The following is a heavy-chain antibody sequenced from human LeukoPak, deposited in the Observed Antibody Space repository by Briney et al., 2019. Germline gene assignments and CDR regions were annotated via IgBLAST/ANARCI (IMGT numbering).Heavy chain of an antibody. J-gene: IGHJ4*02. CDR1: GFTFSIYA. Sequence: GGSLRLSCTASGFTFSIYAMTWVRQAPGEGLEWVSTISGSGESTDYADSVRGRFTISRDNSKNTVYLEMNSLRVEDTAAFYCAKTQGGADVFDYWGQGTLVTVSS. D-gene: IGHD3-16*01. CDR2: ISGSGEST. CDR3: AKTQGGADVFDY. V-gene: IGHV3-23*01.